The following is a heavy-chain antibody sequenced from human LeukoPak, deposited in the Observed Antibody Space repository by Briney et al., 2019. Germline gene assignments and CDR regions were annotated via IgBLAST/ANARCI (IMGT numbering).Heavy chain of an antibody. D-gene: IGHD2-21*02. CDR1: GGTFSSYA. CDR3: ATLGTAIPWGIDY. CDR2: IIPIFGTA. Sequence: SVKVSCKTSGGTFSSYAISWVRQAPGQGLEWMGGIIPIFGTANYAQKFQGRVTVTADESTSTAYMELSSLRSEDTAVYYCATLGTAIPWGIDYWGQGTLVTVSS. V-gene: IGHV1-69*13. J-gene: IGHJ4*02.